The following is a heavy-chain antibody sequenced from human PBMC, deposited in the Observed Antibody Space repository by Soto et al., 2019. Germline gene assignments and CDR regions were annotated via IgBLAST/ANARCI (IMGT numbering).Heavy chain of an antibody. CDR1: GGSVSSSGSH. CDR2: MTNAGST. CDR3: ARWDYYHARDA. J-gene: IGHJ6*02. Sequence: QVQLQESGPGLVRPSETLSLTCIVSGGSVSSSGSHWNWIRQPPGKGLEWIGYMTNAGSTKYNPSLESRVTISLDTSKNEFSLKLTSVTAADTAVYYCARWDYYHARDARGQGTTVAVSS. V-gene: IGHV4-61*08.